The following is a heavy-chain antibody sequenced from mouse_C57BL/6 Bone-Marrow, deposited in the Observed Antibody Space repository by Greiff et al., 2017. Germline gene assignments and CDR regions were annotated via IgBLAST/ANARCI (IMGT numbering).Heavy chain of an antibody. Sequence: VQLQQPGAELVRPGSSVKLSCKASGYTFTSYWMHWVKQRPIQGLEWIGNIDPSDSGTHYNQKFKDKATLTVDKSSSTAYMQLSRLTSVDSAVYYCARSFSYWGQGTLVTVSA. CDR1: GYTFTSYW. CDR3: ARSFSY. CDR2: IDPSDSGT. V-gene: IGHV1-52*01. J-gene: IGHJ3*01.